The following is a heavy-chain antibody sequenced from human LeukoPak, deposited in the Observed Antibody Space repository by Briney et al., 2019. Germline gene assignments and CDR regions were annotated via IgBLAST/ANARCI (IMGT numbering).Heavy chain of an antibody. D-gene: IGHD5-24*01. Sequence: PSETLSLTCTVSGGSISSYYWSWIRQPPGKGLEWIGYIYYSGSANYNPSLTSRVTISLDTSKNHLSLKLSSVTAADTAVYYCARHVDGFNPLDYWGQGTLVSVSS. V-gene: IGHV4-59*08. J-gene: IGHJ4*02. CDR3: ARHVDGFNPLDY. CDR1: GGSISSYY. CDR2: IYYSGSA.